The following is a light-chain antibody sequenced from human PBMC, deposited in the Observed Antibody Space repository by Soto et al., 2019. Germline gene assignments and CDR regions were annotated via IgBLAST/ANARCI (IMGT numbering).Light chain of an antibody. CDR1: QTVGSSF. CDR2: GAS. Sequence: EIVLTQSPGTLSLSPGERVTLSCRASQTVGSSFLAWFQHKPGQAPRLLIYGASTRATGIPDRFSGSGSGTDFTLTISRLEPEDFAVYYCHQYGSSQTFGQGTKV. J-gene: IGKJ1*01. V-gene: IGKV3-20*01. CDR3: HQYGSSQT.